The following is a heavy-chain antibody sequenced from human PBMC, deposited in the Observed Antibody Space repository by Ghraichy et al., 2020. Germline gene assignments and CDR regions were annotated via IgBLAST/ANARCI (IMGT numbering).Heavy chain of an antibody. Sequence: SETLSLTCTVSGGSISSSSYYWGWVRQPPGKGLEWIGSIYFTGSTYYTPSLKSRVTISVDTSKNQFSLKLSSVTAADTAVYYCARHGDPDRWLQFPYYFDYWGQGTLVTVSS. CDR2: IYFTGST. V-gene: IGHV4-39*01. CDR1: GGSISSSSYY. CDR3: ARHGDPDRWLQFPYYFDY. D-gene: IGHD5-24*01. J-gene: IGHJ4*02.